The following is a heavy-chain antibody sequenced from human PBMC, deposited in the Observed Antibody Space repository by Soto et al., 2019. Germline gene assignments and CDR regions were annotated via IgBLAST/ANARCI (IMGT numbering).Heavy chain of an antibody. CDR3: AKAASSNWSSAFDI. CDR1: GFTFSSYV. V-gene: IGHV3-30*18. Sequence: QVQLVESGGGVVQPGRSLRLSCAASGFTFSSYVMHWVRQAPGKGLEWVAVISYDGSNKYYADSVKGRFTISRDNSKNTLYLQMNSLRAEDTAVYFCAKAASSNWSSAFDIWGQGTMVTVSS. CDR2: ISYDGSNK. J-gene: IGHJ3*02. D-gene: IGHD6-13*01.